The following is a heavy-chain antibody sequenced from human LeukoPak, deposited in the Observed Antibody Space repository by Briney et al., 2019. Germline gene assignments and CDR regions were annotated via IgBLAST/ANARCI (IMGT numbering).Heavy chain of an antibody. CDR1: GGSFSGYF. CDR2: INHSGSA. Sequence: SETLSLTCAVYGGSFSGYFWSWIRQPPGKGLECIGEINHSGSANYNPSLKSRVTISVDTSKNQFSLKVRSVTAADTAVYYCARGPSIVPVSAAGYYYMDVWGIGTTVTVSS. D-gene: IGHD2-2*01. V-gene: IGHV4-34*01. CDR3: ARGPSIVPVSAAGYYYMDV. J-gene: IGHJ6*03.